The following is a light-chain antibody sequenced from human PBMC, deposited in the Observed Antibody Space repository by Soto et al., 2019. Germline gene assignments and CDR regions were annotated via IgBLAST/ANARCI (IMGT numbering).Light chain of an antibody. Sequence: DIQMTQSPSTLSASVGDSVSITCRASQAISGWLAWYQQKPGKAPELLIFDASISESGVPSRFSGRGAGREDTHTVSILQPDDYATYFCQPYHSYSTFGQGNTVAVK. CDR1: QAISGW. V-gene: IGKV1-5*01. CDR2: DAS. J-gene: IGKJ1*01. CDR3: QPYHSYST.